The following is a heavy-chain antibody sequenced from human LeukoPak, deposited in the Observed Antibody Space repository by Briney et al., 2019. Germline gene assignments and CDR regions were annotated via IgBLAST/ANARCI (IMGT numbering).Heavy chain of an antibody. D-gene: IGHD3-3*01. CDR2: IIPIFGTA. J-gene: IGHJ4*02. CDR3: ARMGYDFWSGYSYYFDY. CDR1: GGTFSSYA. Sequence: GSSVKVSFKASGGTFSSYAISWVRPAPGQGLEWMGGIIPIFGTANYAQKFQGRVTITTDESTSTAYMELSSLRSEDTAVYYCARMGYDFWSGYSYYFDYWGQGTLVTVSS. V-gene: IGHV1-69*05.